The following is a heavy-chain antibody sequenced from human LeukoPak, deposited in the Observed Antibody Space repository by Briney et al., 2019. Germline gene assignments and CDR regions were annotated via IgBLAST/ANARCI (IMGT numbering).Heavy chain of an antibody. CDR2: ISYDGSIK. CDR3: AKDGPNSWFGEAT. J-gene: IGHJ5*02. Sequence: GRSLRLSCAASGFTFSSYGMHRVRQAPGKGLEWMALISYDGSIKYYADSVKGRFTISRDNSKNTLYLQMNSLRAEDTAVYYCAKDGPNSWFGEATWGQGTLVTVSS. CDR1: GFTFSSYG. D-gene: IGHD3-10*01. V-gene: IGHV3-30*18.